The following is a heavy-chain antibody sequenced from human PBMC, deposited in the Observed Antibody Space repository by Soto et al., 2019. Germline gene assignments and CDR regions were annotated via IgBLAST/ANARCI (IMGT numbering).Heavy chain of an antibody. CDR2: ISGSGGST. Sequence: EVQLLESGGGLVQPGGSLRLSCAASGFTFSSYAMSWVRQAPGKGLEWVSAISGSGGSTYYADSVKGRFTISRDNSKNTRYLQINSLRAEDADVYYCAKDTPRYHIVVVPDVQNDAFDIWGQGTMVTVSS. J-gene: IGHJ3*02. D-gene: IGHD2-2*01. V-gene: IGHV3-23*01. CDR3: AKDTPRYHIVVVPDVQNDAFDI. CDR1: GFTFSSYA.